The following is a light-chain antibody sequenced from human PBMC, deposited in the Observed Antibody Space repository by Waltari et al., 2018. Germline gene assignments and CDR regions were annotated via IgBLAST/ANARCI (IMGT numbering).Light chain of an antibody. CDR3: CSYAGNYTVV. V-gene: IGLV2-11*01. J-gene: IGLJ2*01. Sequence: QSALTQPRSVSGSPGQSVTISCTGTSSDVGGYNYVSWYQQPPGKAPKLMIYDVTKRPTGVPDRFSGSKSCNTASLTISGLQAEDEADYYCCSYAGNYTVVFGGGTKLTVL. CDR1: SSDVGGYNY. CDR2: DVT.